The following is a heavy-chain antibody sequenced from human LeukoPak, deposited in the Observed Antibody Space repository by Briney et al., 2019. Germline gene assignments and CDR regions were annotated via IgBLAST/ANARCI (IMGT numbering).Heavy chain of an antibody. Sequence: PGGPLRLFCAASGYPFSCCSINWFPQAPGKGLEWLSSINNSGDDKYHADSVQGRFTISRDNAKNSLYLQMNSLRAEDTAVYYCARELDRIQDLDSWGQGTQVTVSS. CDR3: ARELDRIQDLDS. V-gene: IGHV3-21*01. CDR1: GYPFSCCS. J-gene: IGHJ4*02. CDR2: INNSGDDK. D-gene: IGHD1-1*01.